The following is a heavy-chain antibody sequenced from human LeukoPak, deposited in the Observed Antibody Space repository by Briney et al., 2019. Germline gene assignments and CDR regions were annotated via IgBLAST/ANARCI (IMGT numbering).Heavy chain of an antibody. Sequence: PGGSLRLSCAASGFTFSSYAMSWVRHAPGKGLEWVSAISGSGGSTYYADSVKGRFTISRDNSKNTLYLQMNSLRAEDTAVYYCAKDRPVRYFDWLPAFDIWGQGTMSPSLQ. D-gene: IGHD3-9*01. CDR3: AKDRPVRYFDWLPAFDI. CDR2: ISGSGGST. J-gene: IGHJ3*02. CDR1: GFTFSSYA. V-gene: IGHV3-23*01.